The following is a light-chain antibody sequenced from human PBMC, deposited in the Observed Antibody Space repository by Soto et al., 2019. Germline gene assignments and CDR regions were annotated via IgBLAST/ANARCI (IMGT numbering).Light chain of an antibody. Sequence: DIQMTQSPSTLSASVGDRVTITCRASQSTSTWLAWYQQKPGKAPKLLIYTASRLESGVPSRFSGSGSGTEFTLTISSLQPDDFATYYCQQYNSHSSYTSGQGTKLEIK. CDR1: QSTSTW. CDR3: QQYNSHSSYT. J-gene: IGKJ2*01. CDR2: TAS. V-gene: IGKV1-5*03.